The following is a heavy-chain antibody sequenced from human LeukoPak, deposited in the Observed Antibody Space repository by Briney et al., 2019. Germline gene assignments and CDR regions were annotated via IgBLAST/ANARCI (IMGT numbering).Heavy chain of an antibody. CDR1: GGSVNSGNYY. CDR3: ARGKEGYSYGLDYYYYYYMDV. J-gene: IGHJ6*03. V-gene: IGHV4-61*02. D-gene: IGHD5-18*01. CDR2: MYASGAT. Sequence: PSETLSLTCTVSGGSVNSGNYYWSWIRQPAGKVMEWIGRMYASGATNYNPSLKSRVTISVDTSKNQFSLKLSSVTAADTAVYYCARGKEGYSYGLDYYYYYYMDVWGKGTTVTVSS.